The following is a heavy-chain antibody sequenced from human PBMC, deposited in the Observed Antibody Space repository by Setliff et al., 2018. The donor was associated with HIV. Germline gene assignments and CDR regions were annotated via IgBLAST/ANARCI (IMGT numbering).Heavy chain of an antibody. J-gene: IGHJ5*02. D-gene: IGHD5-18*01. CDR3: ARRIQLWPDNWFDP. CDR1: GYSFTNYW. Sequence: GESLKISCKGSGYSFTNYWIGWVRQMPGKGLEWMGAIYPGESETRYSPSFQGQVTISADKSISTAYLQWSSLKASDTAMYYCARRIQLWPDNWFDPWGQGTLVTVSS. CDR2: IYPGESET. V-gene: IGHV5-51*01.